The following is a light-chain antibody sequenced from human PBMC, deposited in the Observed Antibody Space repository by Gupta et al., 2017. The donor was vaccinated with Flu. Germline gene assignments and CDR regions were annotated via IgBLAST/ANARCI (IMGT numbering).Light chain of an antibody. J-gene: IGLJ2*01. CDR2: QDN. V-gene: IGLV3-1*01. Sequence: SELTQPPSVSVSPGQTASITCSGDKLGDKYACWYQQKPGQSPVLVIYQDNKRSSGIPERFSGSNSGNTATLTISGTQARDEADYYCQAWDSSIVVFGGGTKLTVL. CDR1: KLGDKY. CDR3: QAWDSSIVV.